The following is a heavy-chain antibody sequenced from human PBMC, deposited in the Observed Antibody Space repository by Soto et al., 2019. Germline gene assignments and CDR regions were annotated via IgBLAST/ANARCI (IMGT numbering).Heavy chain of an antibody. CDR3: VKMYDIKRIIRPYYFDF. J-gene: IGHJ4*02. CDR2: ISYDGASQ. Sequence: QVQLVESGGGVVQPGTSLRLSCAAYGFTFSDYAMHWARQAPGKGLEWVAVISYDGASQYYADSVMGRFTISRDNSRNTLYLHLDTLRAVDTAVYYCVKMYDIKRIIRPYYFDFWGQGTLVTVSS. CDR1: GFTFSDYA. V-gene: IGHV3-30-3*01. D-gene: IGHD3-10*01.